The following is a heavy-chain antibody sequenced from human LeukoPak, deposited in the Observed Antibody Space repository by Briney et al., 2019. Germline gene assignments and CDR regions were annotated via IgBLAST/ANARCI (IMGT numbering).Heavy chain of an antibody. Sequence: PSETLSLTCAVYGGSFSGYYWSWIRQPPGKGLEWLGEINHSGSTNYNPSLKSRVTISVDTSKNQFSLKLSFVTAADTAVYYCARDTRNYYDSSGYYSFDYWGQGTLVTVSS. D-gene: IGHD3-22*01. J-gene: IGHJ4*02. CDR2: INHSGST. CDR1: GGSFSGYY. V-gene: IGHV4-34*01. CDR3: ARDTRNYYDSSGYYSFDY.